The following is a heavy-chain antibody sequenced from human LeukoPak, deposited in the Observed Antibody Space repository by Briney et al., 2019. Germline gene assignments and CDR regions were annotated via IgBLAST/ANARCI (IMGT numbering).Heavy chain of an antibody. D-gene: IGHD3-10*01. V-gene: IGHV4-4*07. J-gene: IGHJ6*03. CDR2: ISTSGST. Sequence: SEALSLTCTVSGGSISSYYCNWIRQPAGKGLEWIGRISTSGSTNYNPSLKSRVTISVDKSKNQFSLKLTSVTAADTAVYYCARDLGEGIYGFYYYMDVWGKGTTVTVSS. CDR1: GGSISSYY. CDR3: ARDLGEGIYGFYYYMDV.